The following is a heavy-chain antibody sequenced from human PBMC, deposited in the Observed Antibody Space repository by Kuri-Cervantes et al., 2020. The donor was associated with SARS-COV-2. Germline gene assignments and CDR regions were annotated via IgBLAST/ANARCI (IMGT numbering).Heavy chain of an antibody. CDR3: AKSRSSSGWLQYYFDY. CDR1: GFTFSSYA. Sequence: GGSLRLSCAASGFTFSSYAMSWVRQAPGKGLEWVSAISGSGGSTYYADSVKGRFTISRDNSKNTLYLQMNSLRAEDTAVYYCAKSRSSSGWLQYYFDYWGQGTLVTVSS. CDR2: ISGSGGST. D-gene: IGHD6-19*01. J-gene: IGHJ4*02. V-gene: IGHV3-23*01.